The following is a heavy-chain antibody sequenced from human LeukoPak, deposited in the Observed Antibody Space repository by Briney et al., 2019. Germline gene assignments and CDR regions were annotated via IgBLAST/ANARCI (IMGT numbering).Heavy chain of an antibody. D-gene: IGHD1-20*01. J-gene: IGHJ4*02. V-gene: IGHV3-74*01. Sequence: GGSLRLSCAASGFTFSNYMMHRVRQAPGKGLVWVSRIKSDGITITYADSVKGRFTISRDNAKNTLYLQMNSLRAEDTAVYYCLRDLNWSLDQWGQGTLVTVSS. CDR1: GFTFSNYM. CDR3: LRDLNWSLDQ. CDR2: IKSDGITI.